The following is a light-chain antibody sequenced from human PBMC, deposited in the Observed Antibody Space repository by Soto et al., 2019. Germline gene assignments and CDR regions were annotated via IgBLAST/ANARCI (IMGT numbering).Light chain of an antibody. CDR2: DAS. CDR1: QAINSA. V-gene: IGKV1-13*02. CDR3: QQFNSYPPP. J-gene: IGKJ4*01. Sequence: IQLTQSPSSLSASVGDKVTISCRASQAINSALAWCQQRPGKAPMVLIYDASILESGVPSRFSGSGSGTDFTLTIISLQPEDFATYYSQQFNSYPPPLGGGTKVDIK.